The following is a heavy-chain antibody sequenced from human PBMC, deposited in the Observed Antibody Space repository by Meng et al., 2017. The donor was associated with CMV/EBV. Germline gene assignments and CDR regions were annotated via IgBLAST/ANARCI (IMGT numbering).Heavy chain of an antibody. CDR1: GFTFSSYS. CDR3: ARAHEANWFDP. J-gene: IGHJ5*02. Sequence: ESLKISCAASGFTFSSYSMNWVRQAPGKGLEWIGSIYYSGSTYYNPSLKSRVTISVDTSKNQFSLKLSSVTAADTAVYYCARAHEANWFDPWGQGTLVTVSS. CDR2: IYYSGST. V-gene: IGHV4-39*07.